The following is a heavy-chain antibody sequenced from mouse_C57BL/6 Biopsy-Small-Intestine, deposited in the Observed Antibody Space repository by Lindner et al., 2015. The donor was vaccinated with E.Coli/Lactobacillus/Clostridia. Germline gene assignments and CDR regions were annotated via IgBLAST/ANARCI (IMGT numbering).Heavy chain of an antibody. CDR1: GYSFTDFN. Sequence: VQLQESGPELVKSGASVKISCKASGYSFTDFNMNWVKQRNGKSLEWIGVINPNYGTTSYNQKFKDKATLTVDQSSSTAYMQLNSLTSEDSAVYYCARNGYYLFAYWGQGTLVTVSA. V-gene: IGHV1-39*01. CDR3: ARNGYYLFAY. CDR2: INPNYGTT. J-gene: IGHJ3*01. D-gene: IGHD2-3*01.